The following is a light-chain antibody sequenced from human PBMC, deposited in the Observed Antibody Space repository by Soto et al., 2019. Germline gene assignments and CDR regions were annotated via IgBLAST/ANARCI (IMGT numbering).Light chain of an antibody. Sequence: EIVLTQSPATLSLSPGERATLSCRASQSVSSYLAWYQHKPGQAPRLLIYDASNRATGILARFSGSGSGTDFTLTISRLEPEDFAVYYCLHRYNWPLTFGGGTKVEIK. CDR2: DAS. CDR1: QSVSSY. V-gene: IGKV3-11*01. J-gene: IGKJ4*01. CDR3: LHRYNWPLT.